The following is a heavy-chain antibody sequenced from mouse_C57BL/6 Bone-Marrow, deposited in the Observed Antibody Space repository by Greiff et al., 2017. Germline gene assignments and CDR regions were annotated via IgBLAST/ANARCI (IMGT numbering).Heavy chain of an antibody. CDR3: ARERGYDDGDFDY. CDR2: IDPSDSYT. D-gene: IGHD2-2*01. CDR1: GYTFTSYW. Sequence: QVHVKQPGAELVRPGTSVKLSCKASGYTFTSYWMHWVKQRPGQGLEWIGVIDPSDSYTNYNQKFKGKATLTVDTSSSTAYMQLSSLASEDSAVYYCARERGYDDGDFDYWGQGTTRTVSS. J-gene: IGHJ2*01. V-gene: IGHV1-59*01.